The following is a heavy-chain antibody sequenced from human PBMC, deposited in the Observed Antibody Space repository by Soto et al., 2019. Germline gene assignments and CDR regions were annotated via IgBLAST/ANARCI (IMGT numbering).Heavy chain of an antibody. D-gene: IGHD3-3*01. CDR1: GFTFSSYA. Sequence: PGGSLRLSCAASGFTFSSYAMSWVRQAPGKGLEWVSAISGSGGSTYYADSVKGRFTISRDNSKNTLYLQMNSLRAEDTAVYYCAKVITPFWSRYWVTYFDYWGQGTLVTVSS. J-gene: IGHJ4*02. CDR3: AKVITPFWSRYWVTYFDY. CDR2: ISGSGGST. V-gene: IGHV3-23*01.